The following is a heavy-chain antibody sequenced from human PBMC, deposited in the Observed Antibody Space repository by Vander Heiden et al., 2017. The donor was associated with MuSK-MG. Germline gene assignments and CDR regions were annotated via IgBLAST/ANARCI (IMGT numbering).Heavy chain of an antibody. CDR2: ISESGDST. CDR3: TRGFSAFDY. Sequence: EVHLLESGGGLVQPGGSLRLPCATSGITFRRYAMTWVRQAPGKGLEWVSAISESGDSTYYADSVKGRFTISRDNSKNTLYLQLNSLRAEDTAVYYGTRGFSAFDYWGQGTLVTVSS. V-gene: IGHV3-23*01. D-gene: IGHD1-26*01. J-gene: IGHJ4*02. CDR1: GITFRRYA.